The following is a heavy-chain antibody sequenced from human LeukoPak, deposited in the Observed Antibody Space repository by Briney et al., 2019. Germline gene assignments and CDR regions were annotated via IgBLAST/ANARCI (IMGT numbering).Heavy chain of an antibody. D-gene: IGHD3-3*01. Sequence: GGSLRLSCAASGFTFSSYWMHWVRQAPGKGLVWVSRINSDGSSTSYADSVKGRFTISRDNAKNTLYLQINSLRAEDTAVYYCAREKVDITIFGVGSYYYYSGMDVWGQGTTVTVSS. CDR3: AREKVDITIFGVGSYYYYSGMDV. V-gene: IGHV3-74*01. J-gene: IGHJ6*02. CDR1: GFTFSSYW. CDR2: INSDGSST.